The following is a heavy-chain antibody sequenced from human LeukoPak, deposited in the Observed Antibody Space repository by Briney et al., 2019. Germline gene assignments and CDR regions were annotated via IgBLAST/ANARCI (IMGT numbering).Heavy chain of an antibody. CDR2: IRYDGSNK. CDR3: AREKDSSSLGNSFDY. Sequence: GGSLRLSCAASGFTFSSYGMHWVRQAPGKGLEWVAFIRYDGSNKYYADSVKGRFTISRDNAKNSLYLQMNSLRAEDTALYYCAREKDSSSLGNSFDYWGQGTLVTVSS. D-gene: IGHD6-6*01. CDR1: GFTFSSYG. J-gene: IGHJ4*02. V-gene: IGHV3-30*02.